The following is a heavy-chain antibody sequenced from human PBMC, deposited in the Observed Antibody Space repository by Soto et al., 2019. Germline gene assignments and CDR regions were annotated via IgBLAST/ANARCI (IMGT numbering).Heavy chain of an antibody. V-gene: IGHV4-30-2*01. CDR2: IYHSGST. CDR3: ARAYLVYFSSYEAPSYYFDY. Sequence: SETLSLTCAVSGGSISSGGYSWSLIRQPPGKGLEWIGYIYHSGSTYYNPSLKSRVTISVVRYKNQFSLKLSSVTAADTAVYYCARAYLVYFSSYEAPSYYFDYWGQGTLVTVSS. CDR1: GGSISSGGYS. J-gene: IGHJ4*02. D-gene: IGHD4-4*01.